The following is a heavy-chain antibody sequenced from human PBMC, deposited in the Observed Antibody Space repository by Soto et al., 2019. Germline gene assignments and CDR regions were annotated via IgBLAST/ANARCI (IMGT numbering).Heavy chain of an antibody. J-gene: IGHJ4*02. CDR3: AFVSRYFESNVDY. V-gene: IGHV3-74*01. Sequence: EVRLEESGGGLVQPGGPLRLSCPVSGSRLNSFWMHWFRQAPGKGLEWVSRIKSEGDSTSCADSVLGRFTTSRDHATNTLYLQMNNLRAEDTALYYCAFVSRYFESNVDYWGQGTLVTVSS. CDR2: IKSEGDST. D-gene: IGHD1-1*01. CDR1: GSRLNSFW.